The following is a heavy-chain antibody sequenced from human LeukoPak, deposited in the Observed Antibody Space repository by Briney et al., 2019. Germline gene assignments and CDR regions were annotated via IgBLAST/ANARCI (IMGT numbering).Heavy chain of an antibody. CDR1: GYTFTSYG. CDR3: ARRYQGASDYYYGMDV. V-gene: IGHV1-18*01. Sequence: ASVKVSCKASGYTFTSYGISWVRQAPGQGLEWMGWISAYNGNTNYAQKLQGRVTMTTDTSTSTAYMELRSLRSDDTAVYYCARRYQGASDYYYGMDVWGQGTTVTVSS. J-gene: IGHJ6*02. CDR2: ISAYNGNT. D-gene: IGHD1-26*01.